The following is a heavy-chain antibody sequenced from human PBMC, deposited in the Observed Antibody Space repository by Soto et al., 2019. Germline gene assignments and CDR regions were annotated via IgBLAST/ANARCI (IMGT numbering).Heavy chain of an antibody. J-gene: IGHJ6*02. D-gene: IGHD1-26*01. V-gene: IGHV5-51*01. Sequence: LGESLKISCKGSGYSFDNYWLGWVRQMPGTGLEWMAIIYPGDSDRRYSPSFQGQVTISADQSISTAYLQWSSLKASDTANYYCVRYRSRDYYYGMDVWGQGTTVTVSS. CDR2: IYPGDSDR. CDR3: VRYRSRDYYYGMDV. CDR1: GYSFDNYW.